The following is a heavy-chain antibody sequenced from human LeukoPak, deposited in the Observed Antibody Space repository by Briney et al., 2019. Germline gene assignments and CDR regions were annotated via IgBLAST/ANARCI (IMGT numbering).Heavy chain of an antibody. CDR1: GYTFTSNY. J-gene: IGHJ6*03. Sequence: ASVKVSCKAFGYTFTSNYMHWVRQAPGQGPEWMGVISPSGGSTTYAQKFQGRVTLTRDMSTSTDYLELSSLRSEDTAVYYCARAMENYYYYYMDVWGKGTTVTVSS. CDR3: ARAMENYYYYYMDV. D-gene: IGHD2/OR15-2a*01. CDR2: ISPSGGST. V-gene: IGHV1-46*01.